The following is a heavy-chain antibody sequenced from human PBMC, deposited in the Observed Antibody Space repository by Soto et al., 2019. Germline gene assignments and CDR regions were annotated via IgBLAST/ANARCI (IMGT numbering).Heavy chain of an antibody. CDR1: GDSITSSNW. J-gene: IGHJ5*02. V-gene: IGHV4-4*02. CDR3: GRESGETWDYEAS. CDR2: IYHSGNT. Sequence: SGTLSLTCAVSGDSITSSNWWSWVRQAPGKGLEWIGEIYHSGNTHYNPSLKSRVTVSVDTSRNQFFLTLRSVTAADSAVYHCGRESGETWDYEASWGQGTPVTVSS. D-gene: IGHD1-7*01.